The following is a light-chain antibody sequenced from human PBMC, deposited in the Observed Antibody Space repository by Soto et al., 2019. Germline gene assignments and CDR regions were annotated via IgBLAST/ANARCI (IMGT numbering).Light chain of an antibody. Sequence: QSALTQPPSASGSPGQSVTISCTGTSSDVGGYNYVSWYQQHPGKAPKLMICEVSKRPSGVPDRFSGSKSGNXASLTVSGLQAEDEADYYXTSYAGSNNLVFGGGTKLTVL. CDR1: SSDVGGYNY. V-gene: IGLV2-8*01. CDR2: EVS. J-gene: IGLJ2*01. CDR3: TSYAGSNNLV.